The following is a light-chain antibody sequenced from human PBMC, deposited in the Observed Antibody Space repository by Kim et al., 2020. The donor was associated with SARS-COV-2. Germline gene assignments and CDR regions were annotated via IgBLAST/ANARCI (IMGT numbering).Light chain of an antibody. J-gene: IGKJ5*01. V-gene: IGKV1-33*01. CDR1: HDIKKY. CDR2: DAS. CDR3: QQFDDLPIT. Sequence: DIQMTQSPSSLSASVGDSVTITCQASHDIKKYLNWYQQKPGKAPKVLISDASNLHTGVPSRFSASGSGTQFTFTISGLQPEDVGTYFCQQFDDLPITFGQGTRLEIK.